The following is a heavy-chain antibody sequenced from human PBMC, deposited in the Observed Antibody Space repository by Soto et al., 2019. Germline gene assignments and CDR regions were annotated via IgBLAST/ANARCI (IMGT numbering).Heavy chain of an antibody. Sequence: PGGSLRLSXVVSGLTLSNFAMSWVRQAPGKGLEWVSAITGSGGSTFFADSVKGRFTISRDNSKNTLYLQLNSLRAEDTAVYYCAKDRRVFDYWGQGTLVTVSS. V-gene: IGHV3-23*01. CDR2: ITGSGGST. D-gene: IGHD3-10*01. CDR3: AKDRRVFDY. CDR1: GLTLSNFA. J-gene: IGHJ4*02.